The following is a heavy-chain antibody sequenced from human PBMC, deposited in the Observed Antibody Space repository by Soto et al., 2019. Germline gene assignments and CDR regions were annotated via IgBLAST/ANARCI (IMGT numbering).Heavy chain of an antibody. CDR2: INHIGST. CDR3: ARTSPYDSSGYPGYYFDY. CDR1: NGSISSRSSY. V-gene: IGHV4-39*07. D-gene: IGHD3-22*01. Sequence: ETLSLTCIVSNGSISSRSSYWGWIRQTPGKGLEWIGKINHIGSTNYNPSLKSRVTISVDTSKNQFSLKLSSVTAADTAVYYCARTSPYDSSGYPGYYFDYWGQGTLVTVSS. J-gene: IGHJ4*02.